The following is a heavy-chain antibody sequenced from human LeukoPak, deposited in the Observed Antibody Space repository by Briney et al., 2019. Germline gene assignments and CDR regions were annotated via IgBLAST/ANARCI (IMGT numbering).Heavy chain of an antibody. CDR2: ISGYGGST. Sequence: GGSLRLSCAASGFTFSSYAMSWVRQAPGKGLEWVSAISGYGGSTYYADSVKGRFTISRDNSKNTLCLQMTSLRAEDTAVYYCAKDTEYYYDSSGYSNFDSWGQGTLVTVSS. V-gene: IGHV3-23*01. D-gene: IGHD3-22*01. CDR1: GFTFSSYA. CDR3: AKDTEYYYDSSGYSNFDS. J-gene: IGHJ4*02.